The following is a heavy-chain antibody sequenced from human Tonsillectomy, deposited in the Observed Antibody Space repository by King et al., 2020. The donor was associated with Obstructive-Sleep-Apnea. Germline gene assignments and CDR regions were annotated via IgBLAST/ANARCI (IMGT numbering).Heavy chain of an antibody. D-gene: IGHD3-3*01. V-gene: IGHV1-3*01. CDR2: INGGNGHT. J-gene: IGHJ4*02. Sequence: QLVQSGAEVKKPGASVKVSCKSSAYTFTTYAVSWVRQAPGQRLEWMGWINGGNGHTKYSQTFRDRVSITMDTSATTTYMELSSLRSEDTALYYCARGREGVGSQFDHWGQGTLVTVSS. CDR3: ARGREGVGSQFDH. CDR1: AYTFTTYA.